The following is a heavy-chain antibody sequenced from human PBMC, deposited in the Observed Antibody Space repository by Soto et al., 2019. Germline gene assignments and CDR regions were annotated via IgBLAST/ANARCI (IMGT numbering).Heavy chain of an antibody. J-gene: IGHJ4*02. CDR2: IKQDGSEK. Sequence: LSLTCAASGFTFSSYWMSWVRQAPGKGLEWVANIKQDGSEKYYVDSVKGRFTISRDNAKNSLYLQMNSLRAEDTAVYYCARASGSLDYWGQGTLVTVSS. CDR3: ARASGSLDY. D-gene: IGHD1-26*01. V-gene: IGHV3-7*01. CDR1: GFTFSSYW.